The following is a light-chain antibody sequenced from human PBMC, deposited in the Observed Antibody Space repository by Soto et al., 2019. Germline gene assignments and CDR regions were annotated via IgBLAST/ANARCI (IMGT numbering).Light chain of an antibody. CDR2: DVS. V-gene: IGLV2-11*01. Sequence: QSALTQPRSVSGSPGQSVTISCTGTSSDVGGYNYVSWYQQHPGKAPKLMIYDVSKRPSGVPDRFSGSKSGNTASLTISGLQADDEADYYCCSYTNTNTLVFGTGTKVTVL. J-gene: IGLJ1*01. CDR1: SSDVGGYNY. CDR3: CSYTNTNTLV.